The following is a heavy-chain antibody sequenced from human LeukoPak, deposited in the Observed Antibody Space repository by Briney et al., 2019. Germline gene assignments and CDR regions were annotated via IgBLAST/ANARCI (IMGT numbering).Heavy chain of an antibody. Sequence: SVKVSCKASGGTFSSYAISRVRQAPGQGREWMGGIIPFFGTANYAQKFQGRVTITADESTSTAYMELSSLRSEDTAVYYCASLSYYYYYMDVWGKGTTVTVSS. CDR3: ASLSYYYYYMDV. CDR2: IIPFFGTA. J-gene: IGHJ6*03. V-gene: IGHV1-69*13. CDR1: GGTFSSYA.